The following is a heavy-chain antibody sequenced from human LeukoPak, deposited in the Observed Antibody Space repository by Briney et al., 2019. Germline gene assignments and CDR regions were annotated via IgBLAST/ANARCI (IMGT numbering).Heavy chain of an antibody. J-gene: IGHJ6*03. Sequence: ASVKVSCKASGYTFTSYDINWVRQATGQGLEWMGWMNPTSGNTGYAQKFQGRVTMTRNTSISTAYMELSSLRSEDTAVYYCARLGEIAAAGYYYYYMDVWGKGTTVTVSS. CDR2: MNPTSGNT. CDR3: ARLGEIAAAGYYYYYMDV. CDR1: GYTFTSYD. V-gene: IGHV1-8*01. D-gene: IGHD6-13*01.